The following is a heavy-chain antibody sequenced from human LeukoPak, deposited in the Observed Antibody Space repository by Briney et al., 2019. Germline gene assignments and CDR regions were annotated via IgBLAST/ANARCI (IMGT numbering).Heavy chain of an antibody. CDR3: ARVGYYDSSGYRGIFDY. V-gene: IGHV1-18*01. D-gene: IGHD3-22*01. Sequence: ASVKVSCKASGYSFTNYGISWVRQAPGQGLEWMGWISAYNGNTNSAQKLQGRVTMTTDTSTSTAYMELRSLRSDDTAVCYCARVGYYDSSGYRGIFDYWGQGTLVTVSS. J-gene: IGHJ4*02. CDR1: GYSFTNYG. CDR2: ISAYNGNT.